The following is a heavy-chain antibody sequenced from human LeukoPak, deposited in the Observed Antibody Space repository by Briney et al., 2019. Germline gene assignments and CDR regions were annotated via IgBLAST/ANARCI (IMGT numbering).Heavy chain of an antibody. Sequence: GGSLRLSCATSGFTFSHYDMHWVRQAPGKGLEWVAVISYDGSNKYYADSVKGRFTISRDNSKNTLYLQMNSLRAEDTAVYYCARGGGSNGDYFDYWGQGTLVTVSS. D-gene: IGHD1-26*01. CDR3: ARGGGSNGDYFDY. CDR2: ISYDGSNK. V-gene: IGHV3-30*19. J-gene: IGHJ4*02. CDR1: GFTFSHYD.